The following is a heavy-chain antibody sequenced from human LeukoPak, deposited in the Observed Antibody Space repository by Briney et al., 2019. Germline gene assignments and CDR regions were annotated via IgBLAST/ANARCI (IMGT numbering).Heavy chain of an antibody. V-gene: IGHV3-30*04. Sequence: GGSLRLSCAASGFTFSGSAVHWVRQAPGKGLEWVAFISYDGSNKYYADSVKGRFTISRDNSKNTLYLQMNSLRTEDTAVYSCAREAPFDYWGQGTLVTVSS. CDR2: ISYDGSNK. J-gene: IGHJ4*02. CDR1: GFTFSGSA. CDR3: AREAPFDY.